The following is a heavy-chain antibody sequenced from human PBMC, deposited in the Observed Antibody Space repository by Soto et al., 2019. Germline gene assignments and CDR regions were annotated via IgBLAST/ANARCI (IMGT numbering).Heavy chain of an antibody. D-gene: IGHD2-2*01. Sequence: PSETLSLTCTVSGGSISSGGYYWSWIRQHPGKGLEWIGYIYYSGSTYYNPSLKSRVTISVDTSKNQFSLKLSSVTAADTAVYYCARVKPALQFVVVVPAATGQGVWFDPWGQGTLVTVSS. CDR2: IYYSGST. CDR3: ARVKPALQFVVVVPAATGQGVWFDP. J-gene: IGHJ5*02. V-gene: IGHV4-31*03. CDR1: GGSISSGGYY.